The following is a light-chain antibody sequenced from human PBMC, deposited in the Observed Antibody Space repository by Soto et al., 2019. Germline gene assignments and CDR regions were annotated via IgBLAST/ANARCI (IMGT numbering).Light chain of an antibody. V-gene: IGKV1-12*01. CDR1: QDVDRW. J-gene: IGKJ1*01. Sequence: DSQMTQSPSSVSASVGDRFTIACLASQDVDRWVAWYQQKPGKAPKLLIDAASNLQSGVPSRFTGSGSGTDLTVTISSLQPDDSETYNRQQGSSLRWTCCQGTKVDI. CDR2: AAS. CDR3: QQGSSLRWT.